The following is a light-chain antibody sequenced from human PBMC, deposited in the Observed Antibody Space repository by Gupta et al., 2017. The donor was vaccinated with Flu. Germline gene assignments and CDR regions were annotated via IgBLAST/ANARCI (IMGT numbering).Light chain of an antibody. CDR2: WAS. Sequence: KSSQSILYSSNNKNFLAWYQQKPGQPPKLLIYWASTRESGVPDRFSGSGSGTDFTLTIISLQAEDVAVYYCQQYYSTPPYTFGQGTKLEIK. CDR1: QSILYSSNNKNF. V-gene: IGKV4-1*01. CDR3: QQYYSTPPYT. J-gene: IGKJ2*01.